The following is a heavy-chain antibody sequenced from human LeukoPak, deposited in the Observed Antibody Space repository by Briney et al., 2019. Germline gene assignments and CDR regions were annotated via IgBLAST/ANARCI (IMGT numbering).Heavy chain of an antibody. CDR1: GFTFNNYG. J-gene: IGHJ4*02. Sequence: GGSLRLSCVASGFTFNNYGMIWVRRAPGKGLEWVANIKDDGSGKYYVDSLKGRFTISRDNAKNSLYLQMNSLRAEDTAVYYCARVGYSSSWSPSDYWGQGALVTVSS. V-gene: IGHV3-7*01. CDR2: IKDDGSGK. CDR3: ARVGYSSSWSPSDY. D-gene: IGHD6-13*01.